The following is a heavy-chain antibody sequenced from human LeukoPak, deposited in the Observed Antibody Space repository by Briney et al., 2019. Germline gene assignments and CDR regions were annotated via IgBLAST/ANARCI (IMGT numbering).Heavy chain of an antibody. CDR2: IKQDGSEK. Sequence: GGSLRLSCVASGFTFSSRDWMTWVRQAPGKGLEWVANIKQDGSEKNYVDSVKGRFTISRDNAKNSVDLQMNSLRAEDTAVYYCAMSTDIVVVPARYWGQGTLVTVSS. CDR3: AMSTDIVVVPARY. V-gene: IGHV3-7*01. D-gene: IGHD2-2*01. CDR1: GFTFSSRDW. J-gene: IGHJ4*02.